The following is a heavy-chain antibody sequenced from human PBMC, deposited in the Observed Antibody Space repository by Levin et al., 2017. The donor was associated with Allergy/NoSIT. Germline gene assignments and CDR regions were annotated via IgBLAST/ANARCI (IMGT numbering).Heavy chain of an antibody. V-gene: IGHV3-30*18. CDR2: ISYDGSNK. J-gene: IGHJ4*02. CDR1: GFTFSSYG. Sequence: LGESLKISCAASGFTFSSYGMHWVRQAPGKGVEWVAVISYDGSNKYYADSVKGRFTISRDNSKTTLFLQMNSLRDEETDGYYGAKDETPWSRYWGDLDYWGQGTLVTVAA. CDR3: AKDETPWSRYWGDLDY. D-gene: IGHD7-27*01.